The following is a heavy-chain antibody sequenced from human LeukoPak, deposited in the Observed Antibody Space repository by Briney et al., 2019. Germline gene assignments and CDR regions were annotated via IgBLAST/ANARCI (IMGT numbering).Heavy chain of an antibody. J-gene: IGHJ5*02. CDR2: IYYSGST. V-gene: IGHV4-59*01. D-gene: IGHD3-9*01. CDR3: ARLTGYSSESWFDP. Sequence: SETLSLTCTVSGESISGFYWSWIRQPPGKGLEWIGYIYYSGSTNYNPSLKSRVTISVHTSKNQFSLKLSSVTAADTAVYYCARLTGYSSESWFDPWGQGTLVTVSS. CDR1: GESISGFY.